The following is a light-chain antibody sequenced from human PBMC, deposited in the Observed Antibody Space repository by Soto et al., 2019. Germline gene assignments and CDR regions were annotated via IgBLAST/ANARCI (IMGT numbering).Light chain of an antibody. CDR2: DAY. Sequence: LTQSPVTLSLSPGERATLSCRASQSFRGLLAWYQQKPGQAPRLLIYDAYNRATGIPPRFSGSGSGTDFTLTISSLEPEDSAVYYCQQRHMWPITFGQGTRLEIK. J-gene: IGKJ5*01. CDR3: QQRHMWPIT. CDR1: QSFRGL. V-gene: IGKV3-11*01.